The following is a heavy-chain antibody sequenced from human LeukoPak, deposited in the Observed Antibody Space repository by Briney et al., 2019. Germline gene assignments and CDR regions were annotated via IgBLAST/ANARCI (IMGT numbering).Heavy chain of an antibody. J-gene: IGHJ4*02. D-gene: IGHD2-2*01. CDR3: ASCYCSSTSCYVFDY. Sequence: PSETLSLTCAVSGGSISSGGYSWSWIRQPPGKGLGWIGYIYHSGSTYYNPSLKSRVTISVDRSKNQFSLKLSSVTAADTAVYYCASCYCSSTSCYVFDYWGQGTLVTVSS. CDR2: IYHSGST. V-gene: IGHV4-30-2*01. CDR1: GGSISSGGYS.